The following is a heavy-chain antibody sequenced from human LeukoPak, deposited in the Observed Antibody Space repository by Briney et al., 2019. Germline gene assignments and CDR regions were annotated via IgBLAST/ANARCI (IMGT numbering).Heavy chain of an antibody. D-gene: IGHD3-22*01. CDR3: ANGPSFYDSSGYYYPDAFDI. CDR2: ISGSGGST. CDR1: GFTFSSYA. Sequence: GGSLRLSCAASGFTFSSYAMSWVRQAPGKGLEWVSAISGSGGSTYYADSVKGRFTISRDNSKNTLCLQMNSLRAEDTAVYYCANGPSFYDSSGYYYPDAFDIWGQGTMVTVSS. J-gene: IGHJ3*02. V-gene: IGHV3-23*01.